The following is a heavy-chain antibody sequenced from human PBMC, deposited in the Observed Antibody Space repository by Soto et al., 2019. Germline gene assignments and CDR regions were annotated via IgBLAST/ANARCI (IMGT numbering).Heavy chain of an antibody. J-gene: IGHJ4*02. Sequence: QVQLQESGPGLVKPSQTLSLTCTVSGGSISSGGYYWSGIRQHPGKGLEWIGYIYYSGNTYYNPSLTSRVTITVDTSKNQFALNRGSVPAADTAVYYCASEPTLWGQGTLVPVSS. V-gene: IGHV4-31*03. CDR2: IYYSGNT. CDR1: GGSISSGGYY. CDR3: ASEPTL.